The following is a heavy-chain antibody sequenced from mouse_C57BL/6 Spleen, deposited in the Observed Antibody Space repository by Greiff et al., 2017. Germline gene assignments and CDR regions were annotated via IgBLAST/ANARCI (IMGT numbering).Heavy chain of an antibody. V-gene: IGHV5-6*01. Sequence: EVQLQESGGDLVKPGGSLKLSCAASGFTFSSYGMSWVRQTPDKRLEWVATISSGGSYTYYPDSVKGRFTISRDNAKNTLYLQMSSLKSEDTAMYYCARQNYSNYLFAYWGQGTLVTVSA. CDR3: ARQNYSNYLFAY. CDR2: ISSGGSYT. CDR1: GFTFSSYG. D-gene: IGHD2-5*01. J-gene: IGHJ3*01.